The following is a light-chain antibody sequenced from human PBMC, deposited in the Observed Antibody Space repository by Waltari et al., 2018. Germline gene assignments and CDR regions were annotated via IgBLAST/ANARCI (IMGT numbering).Light chain of an antibody. V-gene: IGKV3D-11*01. Sequence: EIVLTQSPANLSLSPGERATLSCRASQDIDDLLTWFQQRPGQVPRLLIYGASNRAADIPARFSGSGSGKDFSLTISSLEPEDFAVYYCQQRINWPLTFGGGTTVDIK. CDR2: GAS. CDR1: QDIDDL. CDR3: QQRINWPLT. J-gene: IGKJ4*01.